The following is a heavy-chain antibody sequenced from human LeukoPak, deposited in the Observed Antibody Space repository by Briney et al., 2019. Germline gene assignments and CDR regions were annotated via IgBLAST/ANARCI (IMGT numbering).Heavy chain of an antibody. V-gene: IGHV1-69*01. Sequence: SVKVSCKASGGTFSSYAISWVRQAPGQGLEWMGGTIPIFGTANYAQKFQGRVTITAGESTSTAYMELSSLRSEDTAVYYCARDRGTMVRGSGMDVWGKGTTVTVSS. CDR1: GGTFSSYA. CDR2: TIPIFGTA. J-gene: IGHJ6*04. CDR3: ARDRGTMVRGSGMDV. D-gene: IGHD3-10*01.